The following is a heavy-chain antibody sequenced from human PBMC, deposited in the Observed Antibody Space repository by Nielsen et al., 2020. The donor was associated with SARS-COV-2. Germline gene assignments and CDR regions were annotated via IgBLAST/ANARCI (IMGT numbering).Heavy chain of an antibody. CDR2: ISSSSSYI. Sequence: GGSLRLSCAASGFTFSSYSMNWVRQAPGKGLEWVSSISSSSSYIYYADSVKGRFTISRDNAKNSLYLQMNSLRSEDTAVYYCAREGWFGEKWNYYGMDVWGQGTTVTVSS. D-gene: IGHD3-10*01. CDR3: AREGWFGEKWNYYGMDV. CDR1: GFTFSSYS. J-gene: IGHJ6*02. V-gene: IGHV3-21*04.